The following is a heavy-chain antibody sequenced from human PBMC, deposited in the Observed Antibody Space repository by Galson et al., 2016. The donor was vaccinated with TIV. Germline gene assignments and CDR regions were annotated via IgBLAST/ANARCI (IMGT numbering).Heavy chain of an antibody. V-gene: IGHV3-20*04. D-gene: IGHD2-15*01. Sequence: SLRLSCAASGFNFGYYGFSWLRQAPGKGLGWVANINGNGIATSYAGSLKGRFTISRDNAKNSLFLQMTSLGVEDTALYFCAREFFCGGTCYYFDQWGQGALVSVSS. CDR2: INGNGIAT. J-gene: IGHJ4*02. CDR3: AREFFCGGTCYYFDQ. CDR1: GFNFGYYG.